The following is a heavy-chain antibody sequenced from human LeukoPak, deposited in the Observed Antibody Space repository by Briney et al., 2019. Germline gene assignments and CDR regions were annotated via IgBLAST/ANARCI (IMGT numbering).Heavy chain of an antibody. D-gene: IGHD1-26*01. Sequence: SETLSLTCTVSGVSISSSTYYWGWIRQPPGKGLEWIGSIYYTGSTYYNPSLKSRVTMSVDTSKNQFSLKLSSVTAADTAVYYCARRGLYSGRYYLNPFDYWGQGTLVTVSS. CDR2: IYYTGST. CDR3: ARRGLYSGRYYLNPFDY. J-gene: IGHJ4*02. V-gene: IGHV4-39*01. CDR1: GVSISSSTYY.